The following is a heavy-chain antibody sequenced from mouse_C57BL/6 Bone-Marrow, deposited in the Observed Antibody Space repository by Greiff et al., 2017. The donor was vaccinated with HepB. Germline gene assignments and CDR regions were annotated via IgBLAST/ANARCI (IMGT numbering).Heavy chain of an antibody. V-gene: IGHV7-3*01. CDR2: IRNKANGYTT. Sequence: EVKLVESGGGLVQPGGSLSLSCAASGFTFTDYYMSWVRQPPGKALEWLGFIRNKANGYTTEYSASVKGRFTISRDNSQSILYLQMNALRAEDSATYYCATDYEDWYFDVWGTGTTVTVSS. CDR1: GFTFTDYY. CDR3: ATDYEDWYFDV. J-gene: IGHJ1*03. D-gene: IGHD2-4*01.